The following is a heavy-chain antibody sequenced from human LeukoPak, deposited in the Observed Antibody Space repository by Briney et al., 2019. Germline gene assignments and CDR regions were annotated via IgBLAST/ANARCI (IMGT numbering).Heavy chain of an antibody. Sequence: GGSLRLSCTTSGFTFSDYAVSWVRQAPGKGLEWIGFIRNKDNGGTTEYAASVKGRFTISRDDSKTIAHLQRSSLKTEDTAVYYCSRFYSSGWASGAFDIWGQGTMVTVSS. V-gene: IGHV3-49*04. CDR3: SRFYSSGWASGAFDI. D-gene: IGHD3-22*01. CDR1: GFTFSDYA. CDR2: IRNKDNGGTT. J-gene: IGHJ3*02.